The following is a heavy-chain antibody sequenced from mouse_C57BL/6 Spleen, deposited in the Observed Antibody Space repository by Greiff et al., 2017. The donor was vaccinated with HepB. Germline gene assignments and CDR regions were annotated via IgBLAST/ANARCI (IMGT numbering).Heavy chain of an antibody. CDR1: GYTFTSYW. V-gene: IGHV1-64*01. J-gene: IGHJ3*01. CDR3: ASPYYDYWFAY. Sequence: QVQLQQPGAELVKPGASVKLSCKASGYTFTSYWMHWVKQRPGQGLEWIGMIHPNSGSTNYNEKFKSKATLTVDKSSSTAYMQLSGLTSEDSAVYYCASPYYDYWFAYWGQGTLVTVSA. CDR2: IHPNSGST. D-gene: IGHD2-4*01.